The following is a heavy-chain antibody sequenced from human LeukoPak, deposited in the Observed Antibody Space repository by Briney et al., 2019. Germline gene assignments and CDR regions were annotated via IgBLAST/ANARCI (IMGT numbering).Heavy chain of an antibody. CDR2: INHSGST. D-gene: IGHD2-2*01. CDR1: GGSFSGYY. V-gene: IGHV4-34*01. J-gene: IGHJ5*02. CDR3: ARGVPAAIFRYNWFDP. Sequence: PSETLSLTCAVCGGSFSGYYWSWIRQPPGKGLEWIGEINHSGSTNYNPSLKSRVTISVDTSKNQFSLKLSSVTAADTAVYYCARGVPAAIFRYNWFDPWGQGTLVTVSS.